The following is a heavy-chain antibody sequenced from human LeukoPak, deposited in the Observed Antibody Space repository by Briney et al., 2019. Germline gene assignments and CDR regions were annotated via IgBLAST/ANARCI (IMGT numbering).Heavy chain of an antibody. D-gene: IGHD1-7*01. Sequence: SETLSLTCTVSGYSISSGYYWGWIRQPPGKGLEWIGSIYHSGSTYYNPSLKSRVTISVDTSKDQFSLKLSSVTAADTAVYYCARGENWNYVYWGQGTLVTVSS. CDR2: IYHSGST. V-gene: IGHV4-38-2*02. J-gene: IGHJ4*02. CDR3: ARGENWNYVY. CDR1: GYSISSGYY.